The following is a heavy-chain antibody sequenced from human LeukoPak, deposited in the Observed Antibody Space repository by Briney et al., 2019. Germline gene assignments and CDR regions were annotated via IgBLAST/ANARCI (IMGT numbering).Heavy chain of an antibody. CDR3: ARGVVVPAARWFDP. CDR1: GGSISSYY. CDR2: IYYSGST. D-gene: IGHD2-2*01. Sequence: SETLSLTCTVSGGSISSYYWSWIRQPPGKGLEWIGYIYYSGSTNYNPSLKSRVTISVDTPKNQFSLKLSSVTAADTAVYYCARGVVVPAARWFDPWGQGTLVTVSS. J-gene: IGHJ5*02. V-gene: IGHV4-59*01.